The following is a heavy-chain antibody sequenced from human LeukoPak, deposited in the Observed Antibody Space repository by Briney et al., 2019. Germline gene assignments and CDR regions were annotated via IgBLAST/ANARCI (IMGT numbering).Heavy chain of an antibody. D-gene: IGHD3-10*01. CDR1: GFTFSGCA. J-gene: IGHJ4*02. CDR3: AYGHSYYFDY. Sequence: GGSLRLSCAASGFTFSGCAVHWVRQAPGKGLEWVSAISGSGGSTYYADSVKGRFTISRDNSKNTLYLQMNSLRAEDTAVYYCAYGHSYYFDYWGQGTLVTVSS. CDR2: ISGSGGST. V-gene: IGHV3-23*01.